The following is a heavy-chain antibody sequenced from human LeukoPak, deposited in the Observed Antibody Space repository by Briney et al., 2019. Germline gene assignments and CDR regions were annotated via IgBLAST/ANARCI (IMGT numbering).Heavy chain of an antibody. Sequence: ASVKVSCKPSGYTFTGYYMHWVRQAPGQGVEWMGWINPNSGGTNYAQKLQGRVTMTRDTSISTAYMELSRLRSDDTAVYYCARGGTMIVVVSPLDYWGQGTLVTVSS. CDR3: ARGGTMIVVVSPLDY. D-gene: IGHD3-22*01. J-gene: IGHJ4*02. CDR2: INPNSGGT. V-gene: IGHV1-2*02. CDR1: GYTFTGYY.